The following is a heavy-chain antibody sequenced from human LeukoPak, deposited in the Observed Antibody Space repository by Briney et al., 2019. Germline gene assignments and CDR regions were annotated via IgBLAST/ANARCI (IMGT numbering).Heavy chain of an antibody. V-gene: IGHV3-7*01. D-gene: IGHD6-19*01. CDR3: ASPIYSSGWDAFNI. J-gene: IGHJ3*02. CDR2: VNQDGSKV. CDR1: GFTFSSYW. Sequence: PGGSLTLSCAASGFTFSSYWMSWVRQAPGKGLECVANVNQDGSKVYYVDSVKGRFTIYREKAKKSLFLQMNSLSAEDTAVYYCASPIYSSGWDAFNIWGEGTMVTVSS.